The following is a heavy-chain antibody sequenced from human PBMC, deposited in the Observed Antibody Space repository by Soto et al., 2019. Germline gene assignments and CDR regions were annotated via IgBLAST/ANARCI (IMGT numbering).Heavy chain of an antibody. J-gene: IGHJ4*02. CDR3: ARAVPTRYYFDY. V-gene: IGHV4-39*07. CDR1: GGSISSSSYY. Sequence: SETLSLTCTVSGGSISSSSYYWGWIRQPPGKGLEWIGSIYYSGSTYYNPSLKSRVTISVDRSKNQFSLKLSSVTAADTAVYYCARAVPTRYYFDYWGQGTLVTVSS. CDR2: IYYSGST.